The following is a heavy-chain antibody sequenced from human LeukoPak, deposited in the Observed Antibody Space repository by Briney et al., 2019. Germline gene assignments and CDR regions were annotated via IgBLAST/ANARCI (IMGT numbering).Heavy chain of an antibody. D-gene: IGHD6-13*01. CDR1: GFTFSSYA. CDR2: ISGSGGST. CDR3: AKDSVLRIAAAGFDY. Sequence: TGGSLRLSCAASGFTFSSYAMSWVRQAPGKGLEWVSAISGSGGSTYYADSVKGRFTISRDNSKNTLYLQMNSLRAEDTAVYYCAKDSVLRIAAAGFDYWGQGTLVTVSS. V-gene: IGHV3-23*01. J-gene: IGHJ4*02.